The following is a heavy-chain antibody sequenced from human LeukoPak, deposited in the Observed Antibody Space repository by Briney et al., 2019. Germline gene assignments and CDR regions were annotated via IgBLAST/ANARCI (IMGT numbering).Heavy chain of an antibody. V-gene: IGHV1-3*01. CDR1: GYTFTSYA. CDR2: INAGNGNT. CDR3: ARDEGDYGGNPFDY. D-gene: IGHD4-23*01. J-gene: IGHJ4*02. Sequence: GASVKVSCKASGYTFTSYAMRWVRQAPGQRLEWMGWINAGNGNTKYSQKFQGRVTITRDTSASTAYMELSSLGSEDTAVYYCARDEGDYGGNPFDYWGQGTLVTVSS.